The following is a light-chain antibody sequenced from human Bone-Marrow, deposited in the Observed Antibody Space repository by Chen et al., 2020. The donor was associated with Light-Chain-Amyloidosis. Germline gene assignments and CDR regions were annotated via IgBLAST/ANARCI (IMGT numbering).Light chain of an antibody. CDR2: FLS. Sequence: QSALTQPASVSGSPGQVITISCTGTSSDVGNYDYVSWYQQHPGNAPKVIIYFLSYRPSGVSNRFPGSKAGNTASLTISGLQAEDEAHYYCSSYTSNNTEVFGGGTKLTVL. CDR1: SSDVGNYDY. CDR3: SSYTSNNTEV. J-gene: IGLJ3*02. V-gene: IGLV2-14*01.